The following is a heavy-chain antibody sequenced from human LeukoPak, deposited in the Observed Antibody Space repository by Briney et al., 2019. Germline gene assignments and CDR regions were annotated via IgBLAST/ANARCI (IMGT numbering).Heavy chain of an antibody. CDR2: INHSGTT. V-gene: IGHV4-34*01. J-gene: IGHJ6*02. Sequence: SETLSLTCAVYGGSFSGYYWSWIRQPPGKGLEWIGEINHSGTTNSNPSLKSRVTISVDTSKNQFSLKLSSVTAADTAVYYCARGGLLPGYCSSTSCYRVYYYGMDVWGQGTTVTVSS. CDR1: GGSFSGYY. CDR3: ARGGLLPGYCSSTSCYRVYYYGMDV. D-gene: IGHD2-2*02.